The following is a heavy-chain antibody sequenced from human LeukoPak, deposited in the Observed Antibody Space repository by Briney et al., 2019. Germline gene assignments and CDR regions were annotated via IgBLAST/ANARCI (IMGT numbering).Heavy chain of an antibody. CDR1: GYTFTGYY. V-gene: IGHV1-2*02. D-gene: IGHD2-2*02. CDR2: INPNSGGT. Sequence: ASVKVSCKASGYTFTGYYMHWLRQAPGQGLEWMGWINPNSGGTNYAQKFQGRGTMTRDTSISTAYMELSRLRSDDTAVYYCARGDCSSTSCYTFDYWGQGTLVTVSS. J-gene: IGHJ4*02. CDR3: ARGDCSSTSCYTFDY.